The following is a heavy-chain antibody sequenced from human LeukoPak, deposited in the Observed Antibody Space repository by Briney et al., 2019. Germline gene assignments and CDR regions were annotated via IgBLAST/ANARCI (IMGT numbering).Heavy chain of an antibody. V-gene: IGHV1-8*01. D-gene: IGHD2-2*01. CDR2: MNPNSGNT. CDR3: ASPHNEAYCSSTSCNIGMDY. J-gene: IGHJ4*02. Sequence: ASVKVSCKASGYTFTSYDINWVRQATGQGLEWMGWMNPNSGNTGYAQKFQGRVTMTRNTSISTAYMELSSLRSEDTAVYYCASPHNEAYCSSTSCNIGMDYWGQGTLVTVSS. CDR1: GYTFTSYD.